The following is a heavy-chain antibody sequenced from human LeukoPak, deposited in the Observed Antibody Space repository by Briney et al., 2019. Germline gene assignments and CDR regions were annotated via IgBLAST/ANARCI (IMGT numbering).Heavy chain of an antibody. CDR1: GYSISSGYY. CDR3: ARVGRSGYYYGSGSYHFDY. CDR2: IYHSGST. D-gene: IGHD3-10*01. V-gene: IGHV4-38-2*02. J-gene: IGHJ4*02. Sequence: SETPSLTCTVSGYSISSGYYWGWIRQPPGKGLEWIGSIYHSGSTYYNPSLKSRVTISVDTSKNQFSLKLSSVTAADTAVYYCARVGRSGYYYGSGSYHFDYWGQGTLVTVSS.